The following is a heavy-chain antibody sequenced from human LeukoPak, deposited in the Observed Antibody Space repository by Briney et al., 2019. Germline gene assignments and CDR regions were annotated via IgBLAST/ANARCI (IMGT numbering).Heavy chain of an antibody. V-gene: IGHV3-30*02. CDR3: AKVMPPGRIRFYSYYMDV. CDR2: IRYDGSNE. J-gene: IGHJ6*03. CDR1: GFIFSNYA. Sequence: AGGSLRLSCAASGFIFSNYAMHWVRQAPGKGLEWVAFIRYDGSNEYYADSVKGRFTISRDKSKNTLSLQMNGLRVEDTAVYYCAKVMPPGRIRFYSYYMDVWGKGTTVTVS. D-gene: IGHD3-3*01.